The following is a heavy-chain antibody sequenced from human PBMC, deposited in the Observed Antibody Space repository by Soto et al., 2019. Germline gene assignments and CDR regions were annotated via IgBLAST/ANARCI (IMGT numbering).Heavy chain of an antibody. CDR1: GFTFSSYG. Sequence: GGSLRLSCAASGFTFSSYGMHWVRQAPGKGLEWVAVISYDGSNKYYADSVKGRSTISRDNSKNTLYLQMNSLRAEDTAVYYCVKTTNSGSYWGGYDAFDIWGQGTMVTVSS. CDR2: ISYDGSNK. D-gene: IGHD1-26*01. CDR3: VKTTNSGSYWGGYDAFDI. V-gene: IGHV3-30*18. J-gene: IGHJ3*02.